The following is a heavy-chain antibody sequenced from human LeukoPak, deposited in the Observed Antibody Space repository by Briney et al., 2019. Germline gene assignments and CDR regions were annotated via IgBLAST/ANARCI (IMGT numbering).Heavy chain of an antibody. Sequence: GGSLRLSCAASGFTFSSYAMSWVRQAPGKGLEWVSVIYSGGSTYYADSVKGRFTISRDNSKNTLYLQMNSLRAEDTAVYYCARVVGATHLDYWGQGTLVTVSS. CDR1: GFTFSSYA. D-gene: IGHD1-26*01. J-gene: IGHJ4*02. V-gene: IGHV3-53*01. CDR3: ARVVGATHLDY. CDR2: IYSGGST.